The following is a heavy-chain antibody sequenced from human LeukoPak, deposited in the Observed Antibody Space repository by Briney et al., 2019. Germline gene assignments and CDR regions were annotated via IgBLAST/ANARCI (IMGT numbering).Heavy chain of an antibody. CDR1: GYTFTSYD. Sequence: ASVKVSCKASGYTFTSYDINWVRQATGQGLEWMGWMNPNSGNTGYAQKFQGRVTMTRNTSISTAYMELSSLRSKDTAVYYCARGQNVLLWFGELKGFDYWGQGTLVTVSS. CDR2: MNPNSGNT. CDR3: ARGQNVLLWFGELKGFDY. D-gene: IGHD3-10*01. V-gene: IGHV1-8*01. J-gene: IGHJ4*02.